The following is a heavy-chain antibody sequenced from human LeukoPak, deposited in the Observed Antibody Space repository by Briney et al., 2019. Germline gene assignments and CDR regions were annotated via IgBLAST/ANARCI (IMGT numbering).Heavy chain of an antibody. CDR2: ISSSSSYI. CDR3: ARDVDYGDYGADY. D-gene: IGHD4-17*01. J-gene: IGHJ4*02. CDR1: GFTFSSYS. Sequence: PGGSLRLSCAASGFTFSSYSMNWVRQAPGKGLEWVSSISSSSSYIYYADSVKGRFTISRDNAKNSLCLQMNSLRAEDTAVYYCARDVDYGDYGADYWGQGTLVTVSS. V-gene: IGHV3-21*01.